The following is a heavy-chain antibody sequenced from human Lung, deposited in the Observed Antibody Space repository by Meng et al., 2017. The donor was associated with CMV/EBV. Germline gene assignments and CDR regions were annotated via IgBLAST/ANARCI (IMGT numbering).Heavy chain of an antibody. J-gene: IGHJ4*02. D-gene: IGHD3-16*01. CDR3: ARGGYDYVWGSFDY. CDR1: RFTFSAYE. CDR2: IGGSGGPI. V-gene: IGHV3-48*03. Sequence: GGSLRLXXAASRFTFSAYEMNWVRQAPGKGLEWVSYIGGSGGPINYAGSVRGRFTVSRNNARNSLYLQMNSLRAEDTAVYYCARGGYDYVWGSFDYWGQGXLVTVSS.